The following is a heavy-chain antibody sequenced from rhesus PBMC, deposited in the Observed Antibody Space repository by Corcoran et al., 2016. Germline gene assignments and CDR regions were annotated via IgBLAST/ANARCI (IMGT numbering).Heavy chain of an antibody. D-gene: IGHD1-44*01. CDR1: GFSLSTSAMG. CDR2: IYWDDDQ. V-gene: IGHV2S1*01. Sequence: QVTLKESGPALVKPTQTLTRTYTFSGFSLSTSAMGVGWSRQPPGKARERLASIYWDDDQFYSTTLKSGLTVTTETSKNQVVLTMTKMDPVDTATYYCARGWAGYWGQGVLVTVSS. CDR3: ARGWAGY. J-gene: IGHJ4*01.